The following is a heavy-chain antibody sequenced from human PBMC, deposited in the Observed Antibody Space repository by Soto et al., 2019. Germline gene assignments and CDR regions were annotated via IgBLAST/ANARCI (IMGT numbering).Heavy chain of an antibody. Sequence: PSETLSLTCTVSGGSISSGGYYWSWIRQHPGKGLEWIGYIYYSGSTYYNPSLKSRVTISVDTSKNQFSLKLSSVTAADTAVYYCARAHDSSGLIDYWGQGTLVTVSS. V-gene: IGHV4-31*03. CDR3: ARAHDSSGLIDY. J-gene: IGHJ4*02. CDR2: IYYSGST. CDR1: GGSISSGGYY. D-gene: IGHD3-22*01.